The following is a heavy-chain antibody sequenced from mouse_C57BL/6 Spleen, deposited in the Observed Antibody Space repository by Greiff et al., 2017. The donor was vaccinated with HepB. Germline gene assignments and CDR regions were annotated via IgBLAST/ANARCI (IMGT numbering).Heavy chain of an antibody. V-gene: IGHV1-82*01. Sequence: QVQLQQSGPELVKPGASVKISCKASGYAFSSSWMNWVKQRPGKGLEWIGRIYPGDGDTNYNGKFKGKATLTADKSSSTAYMQLSSLTSEDSAVYFGARWEYYFDYWGQGTTLTVSS. J-gene: IGHJ2*01. CDR3: ARWEYYFDY. CDR1: GYAFSSSW. CDR2: IYPGDGDT. D-gene: IGHD4-1*01.